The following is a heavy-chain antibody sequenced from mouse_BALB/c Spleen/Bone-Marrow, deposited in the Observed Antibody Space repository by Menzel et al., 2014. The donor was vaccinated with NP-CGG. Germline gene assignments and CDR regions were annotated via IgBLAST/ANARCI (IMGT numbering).Heavy chain of an antibody. CDR1: GYTFTSYY. CDR2: INPSNGGT. V-gene: IGHV1S81*02. Sequence: QVQLQQSGAELVKPGASVELSCKASGYTFTSYYMYWVKQRPGQGLEWIGEINPSNGGTNFNAKFKSKATLTVDKSSNTAYVQLSSLTSEDSAVYHCTRSNYGYWFFDVWGAGTTVTVSS. CDR3: TRSNYGYWFFDV. D-gene: IGHD1-1*01. J-gene: IGHJ1*01.